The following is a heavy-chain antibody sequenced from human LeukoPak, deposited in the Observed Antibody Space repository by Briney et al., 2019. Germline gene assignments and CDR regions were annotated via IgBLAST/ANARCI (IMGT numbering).Heavy chain of an antibody. CDR2: IYYSGST. Sequence: PSETLSLTCTVSGGSISSGDYYWSWIRQPPGKGLEWIGYIYYSGSTYYNPSLKSRVTISVDTSKNQFSLKLSSVTAADTAVYYCARNSGSYPCYFDYWGQGTLVTVSS. J-gene: IGHJ4*02. V-gene: IGHV4-30-4*08. D-gene: IGHD1-26*01. CDR1: GGSISSGDYY. CDR3: ARNSGSYPCYFDY.